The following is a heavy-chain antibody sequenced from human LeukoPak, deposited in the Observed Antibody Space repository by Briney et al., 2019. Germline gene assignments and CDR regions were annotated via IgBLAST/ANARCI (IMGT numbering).Heavy chain of an antibody. CDR2: ISGSGGST. J-gene: IGHJ4*02. V-gene: IGHV3-23*01. CDR1: GFTFSSYA. CDR3: AKETSSSFDY. D-gene: IGHD6-6*01. Sequence: PGGSLRLSCAASGFTFSSYAMNWVRQAPGKGLEWVPAISGSGGSTNYADSVKGRFTISRDDSKNTLYLQMNSLRAEDTAVYYCAKETSSSFDYWGQGTLVTVSS.